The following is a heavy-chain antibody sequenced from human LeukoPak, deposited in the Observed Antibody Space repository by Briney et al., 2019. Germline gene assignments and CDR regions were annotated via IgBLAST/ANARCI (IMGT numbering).Heavy chain of an antibody. Sequence: SETLSLTCLVSGGSISSYYWSWIRQPPGKGLEWIGYIYYSGSTNYNPSLKSRVTISVDTSKNQFSLKLSSVTAADTAVYYCAREGSSSTSCDWFDPWGQGTLVTVSS. CDR1: GGSISSYY. V-gene: IGHV4-59*01. D-gene: IGHD2-2*01. CDR3: AREGSSSTSCDWFDP. CDR2: IYYSGST. J-gene: IGHJ5*02.